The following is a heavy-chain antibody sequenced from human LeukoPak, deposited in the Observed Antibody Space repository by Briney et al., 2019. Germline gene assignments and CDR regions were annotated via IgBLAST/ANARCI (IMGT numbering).Heavy chain of an antibody. D-gene: IGHD3-16*01. V-gene: IGHV3-20*04. CDR1: GFPFDDYG. J-gene: IGHJ6*03. CDR2: SNWNGART. Sequence: GGSLRLSCAASGFPFDDYGMTWVRQAPGKGLEWVSDSNWNGARTGYADSVKGRFTISRDNAKNSLYLQMNSLTAEDTALYYCARRRRLGDFPHYYYMDVWGKGTTVTVSS. CDR3: ARRRRLGDFPHYYYMDV.